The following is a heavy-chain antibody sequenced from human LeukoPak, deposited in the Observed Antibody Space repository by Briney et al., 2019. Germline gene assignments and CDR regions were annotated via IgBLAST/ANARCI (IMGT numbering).Heavy chain of an antibody. V-gene: IGHV3-74*01. J-gene: IGHJ4*02. CDR3: ARIPHPSPVGY. D-gene: IGHD4-23*01. CDR2: INSDGSST. CDR1: GFTFTNYW. Sequence: GGSLRLSCAASGFTFTNYWMHWVRQDPGKGLVWVSRINSDGSSTSYADSVKGRFTISRDNAKNTLYLQMNSLRAEDTAVYYCARIPHPSPVGYWGQGTLVTVSS.